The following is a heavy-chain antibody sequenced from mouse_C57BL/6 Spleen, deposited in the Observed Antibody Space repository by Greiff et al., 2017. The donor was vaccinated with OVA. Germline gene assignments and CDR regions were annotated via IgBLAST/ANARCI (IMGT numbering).Heavy chain of an antibody. J-gene: IGHJ2*02. V-gene: IGHV1-64*01. CDR2: IHPNSGST. CDR3: ARRGTTVVAAYYFDY. Sequence: QVQLQQPGAELVKPGASVKLSCKASGYTFTSYWMHWVKQRPGQGLEWIGMIHPNSGSTNYNEKFKSKATLTVDKSSSTAYMQLSSLTSEDSAVDYCARRGTTVVAAYYFDYWGQGTSLTVSS. CDR1: GYTFTSYW. D-gene: IGHD1-1*01.